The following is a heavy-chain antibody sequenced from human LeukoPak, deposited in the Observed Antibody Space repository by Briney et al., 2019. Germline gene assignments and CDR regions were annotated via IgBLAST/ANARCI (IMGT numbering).Heavy chain of an antibody. D-gene: IGHD2-21*01. Sequence: GGSLRLSCEVSGLTFSSVWMHWVRQAPGQGLVWVSRINTAGSTVYADPVKGRFTISRDNAKNMVYLQMNSLRAEDTAVYYCASFRDTDNWGRGTMVTASS. J-gene: IGHJ3*01. CDR3: ASFRDTDN. V-gene: IGHV3-74*01. CDR2: INTAGST. CDR1: GLTFSSVW.